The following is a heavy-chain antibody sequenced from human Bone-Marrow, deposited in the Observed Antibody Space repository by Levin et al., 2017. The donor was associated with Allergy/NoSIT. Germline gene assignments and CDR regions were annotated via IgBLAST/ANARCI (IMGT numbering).Heavy chain of an antibody. Sequence: SQTLSLTCTVSGGSISSSSYYWGWIRQPPGKGLEWIGTIYYSGSTYYNPSLKSRVTISIDMSKNQFSLKLSSVTAADTAVYYCASGVAYDGPSDYSGMDVWGQGTTVTVSS. J-gene: IGHJ6*02. V-gene: IGHV4-39*07. CDR1: GGSISSSSYY. CDR2: IYYSGST. D-gene: IGHD5-12*01. CDR3: ASGVAYDGPSDYSGMDV.